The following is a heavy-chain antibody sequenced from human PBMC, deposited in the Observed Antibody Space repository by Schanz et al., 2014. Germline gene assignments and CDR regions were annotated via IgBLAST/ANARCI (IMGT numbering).Heavy chain of an antibody. J-gene: IGHJ4*02. CDR2: IIPSLGLA. V-gene: IGHV1-69*04. CDR1: GGTFSSFG. D-gene: IGHD5-12*01. CDR3: ARAFGGYDPAGALDY. Sequence: QVQLVQSGAEVKKPGSSVKVSCKASGGTFSSFGINWVRQAPGQGLEWMGRIIPSLGLAKYEQKFQDKVTITADTSTTTAYMELSGLRSEDTAVYYCARAFGGYDPAGALDYWGQGTLVTVSS.